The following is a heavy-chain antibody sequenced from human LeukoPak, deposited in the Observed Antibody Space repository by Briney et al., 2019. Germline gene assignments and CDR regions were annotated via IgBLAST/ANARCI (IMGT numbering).Heavy chain of an antibody. J-gene: IGHJ4*02. CDR1: GFTFSSYS. CDR2: ISSSGSTI. Sequence: GGSLRLSCAASGFTFSSYSMNWVRQAPGKGLEWISYISSSGSTINYADSVKGRFTISRDSAKNSLYLQMNSLRAEDTAVYYCARNLNIAAAGTNGYWGQGTLVTVSS. CDR3: ARNLNIAAAGTNGY. D-gene: IGHD6-13*01. V-gene: IGHV3-48*01.